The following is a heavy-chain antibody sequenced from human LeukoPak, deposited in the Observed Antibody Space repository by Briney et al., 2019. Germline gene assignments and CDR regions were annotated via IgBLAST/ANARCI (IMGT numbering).Heavy chain of an antibody. Sequence: GASVKVSCKASGYTFAGYYVHWVRQAPGQGLEWMGWINPKNGETSYAQKFQGRVTMTTDTSTSTAYMELRSLRSDDTAVYYCARGETSSGWYVRDYWSQGTLVTVSS. D-gene: IGHD6-19*01. J-gene: IGHJ4*02. CDR3: ARGETSSGWYVRDY. V-gene: IGHV1-2*02. CDR2: INPKNGET. CDR1: GYTFAGYY.